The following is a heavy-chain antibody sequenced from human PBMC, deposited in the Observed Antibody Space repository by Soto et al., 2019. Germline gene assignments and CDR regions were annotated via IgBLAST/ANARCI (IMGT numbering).Heavy chain of an antibody. CDR3: AKLSGSGWYEED. V-gene: IGHV3-23*01. CDR1: GFTFDSHA. J-gene: IGHJ4*02. CDR2: ISGGGGLI. Sequence: EVNLLESGGGLVQPGESLKLSCATSGFTFDSHAMSWVRQPPGKGLEWVSIISGGGGLIYFADSVKGRFTISRDNSKNTLFLHMDSLRVEDTAVYFCAKLSGSGWYEEDWGQGTLVTVSS. D-gene: IGHD6-19*01.